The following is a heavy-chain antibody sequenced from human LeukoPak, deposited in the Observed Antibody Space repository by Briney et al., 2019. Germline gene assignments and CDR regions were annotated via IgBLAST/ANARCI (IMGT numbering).Heavy chain of an antibody. CDR3: ARFKQWGIDC. D-gene: IGHD6-19*01. CDR1: GFTFSTYD. Sequence: PGGSLRLSCAASGFTFSTYDMHWVRQAPGKGLEWVAVLWSDGSNEYYADSVKGRFTISRDNSKNTLYLQMNSLRAEDTAVYYCARFKQWGIDCWGQGTLVTVSS. V-gene: IGHV3-33*01. CDR2: LWSDGSNE. J-gene: IGHJ4*02.